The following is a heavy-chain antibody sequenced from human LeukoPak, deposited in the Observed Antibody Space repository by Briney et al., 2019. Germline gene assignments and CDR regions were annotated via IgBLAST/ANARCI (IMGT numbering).Heavy chain of an antibody. J-gene: IGHJ4*02. CDR2: ISAYNGNT. CDR1: GYTFIGYY. D-gene: IGHD5-24*01. CDR3: ARDRDDYPLDY. V-gene: IGHV1-18*04. Sequence: ASVKVSCKASGYTFIGYYVHWVRQAPGQGLEWMGWISAYNGNTNYAQKLQGRVTMTTDTSTSTAYMELRSLRSDDTAVYYCARDRDDYPLDYWGQGTLVTVSS.